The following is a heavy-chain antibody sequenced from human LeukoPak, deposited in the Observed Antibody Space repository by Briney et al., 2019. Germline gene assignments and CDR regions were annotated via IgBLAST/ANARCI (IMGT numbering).Heavy chain of an antibody. CDR1: GYSFTNYW. CDR3: ARHRISDYDSGVSWCDP. V-gene: IGHV5-51*01. Sequence: GESLKISCKGSGYSFTNYWIVWVRQMPGRGLEYMGFIYPGDSNTRYSPSFQGQVTISADKSISTAYLQWSSLKASDAAMYYCARHRISDYDSGVSWCDPWGQGTLVTVSS. CDR2: IYPGDSNT. D-gene: IGHD5-12*01. J-gene: IGHJ5*02.